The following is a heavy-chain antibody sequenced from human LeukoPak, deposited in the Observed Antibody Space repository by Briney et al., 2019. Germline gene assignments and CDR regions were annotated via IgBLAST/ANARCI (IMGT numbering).Heavy chain of an antibody. CDR1: GGSIGSSSYY. D-gene: IGHD3-10*01. CDR2: IYYSGST. CDR3: ASRRVWFGEVYY. Sequence: PSETLSLTCTVSGGSIGSSSYYWGWIRQPPGKGLEWIGSIYYSGSTYYNPSLKSRVTISVDTSKNQFSLKLSSVTAADTAVYYCASRRVWFGEVYYWGQGTLVTVSS. J-gene: IGHJ4*02. V-gene: IGHV4-39*01.